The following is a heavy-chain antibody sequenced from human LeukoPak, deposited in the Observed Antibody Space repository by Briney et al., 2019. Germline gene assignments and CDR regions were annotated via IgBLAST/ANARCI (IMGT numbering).Heavy chain of an antibody. CDR2: ISYDGSNK. CDR3: ARDPAPYYYDSSGYSRLPYYFDY. J-gene: IGHJ4*02. Sequence: GRSLRLSCAASGFTFSSYAMHWVRQAPGKGLEWVAVISYDGSNKYYADSVKGRFTISRDNSKNTLYLQMNSLRAEDTAVYYCARDPAPYYYDSSGYSRLPYYFDYWGQGTLVTVSS. V-gene: IGHV3-30*04. D-gene: IGHD3-22*01. CDR1: GFTFSSYA.